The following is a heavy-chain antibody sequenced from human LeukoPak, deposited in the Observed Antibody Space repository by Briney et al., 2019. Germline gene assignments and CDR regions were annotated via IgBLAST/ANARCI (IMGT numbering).Heavy chain of an antibody. D-gene: IGHD3-16*02. CDR3: ARGAVVNGLDV. V-gene: IGHV4-61*01. CDR1: GGSVSSGTYY. J-gene: IGHJ6*02. CDR2: IYYSGTP. Sequence: SETLSLTCTVSGGSVSSGTYYWSWIRQPPGTRLEGIGYIYYSGTPNYNPSFKSRVTMSVDTSKNQFSLKLSSVTAADTAVYYCARGAVVNGLDVWGQGTTVTVSS.